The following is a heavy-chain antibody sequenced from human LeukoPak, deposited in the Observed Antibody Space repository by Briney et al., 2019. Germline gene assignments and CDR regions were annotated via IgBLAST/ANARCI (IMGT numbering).Heavy chain of an antibody. D-gene: IGHD6-6*01. CDR2: INPSGGST. CDR1: GYTFTSYG. CDR3: ARGGIAARNWFDP. Sequence: ASVKVSCKASGYTFTSYGISWVRQAPGQGLEWMGIINPSGGSTSYAQKFQGRVTMTRDTSTSTVYMELSSLRSEDTAVYYCARGGIAARNWFDPWGQGTLVTVSS. V-gene: IGHV1-46*01. J-gene: IGHJ5*02.